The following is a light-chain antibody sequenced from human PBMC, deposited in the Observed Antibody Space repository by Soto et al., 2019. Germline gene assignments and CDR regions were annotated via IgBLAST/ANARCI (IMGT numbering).Light chain of an antibody. CDR2: DAS. CDR3: QQYNSYSPVT. V-gene: IGKV1-5*01. Sequence: DIQMTQSPSTLSASVGDRVTITCRASQSIGSWLAWYQQKPGKAPKLLIYDASSLESGVPSRFSGSGSGTEFTLTISSLQPDDFATYYCQQYNSYSPVTFGGGTKVEIK. CDR1: QSIGSW. J-gene: IGKJ4*01.